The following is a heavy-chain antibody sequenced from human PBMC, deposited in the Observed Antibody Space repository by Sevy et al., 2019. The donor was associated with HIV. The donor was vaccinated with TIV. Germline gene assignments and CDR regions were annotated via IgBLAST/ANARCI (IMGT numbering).Heavy chain of an antibody. V-gene: IGHV3-48*03. Sequence: GGSLRLSCAASGFTFSSYEMNWVRQAPGKGLEWVSYISSSGSTIYYADSGKGRFTISRDNAKNSLYLQMNSPRAEDTAVYYCARERSITMVRGVIDYWGQRTLVTVSS. J-gene: IGHJ4*02. D-gene: IGHD3-10*01. CDR2: ISSSGSTI. CDR1: GFTFSSYE. CDR3: ARERSITMVRGVIDY.